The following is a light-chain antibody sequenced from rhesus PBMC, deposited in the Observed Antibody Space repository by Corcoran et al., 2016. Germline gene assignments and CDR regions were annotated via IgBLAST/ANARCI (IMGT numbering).Light chain of an antibody. Sequence: DIVMTQTPLSLSVTPGEPASISCRSSQSLLHSNWYTYLHWYLQKPGQSPQLLIYEVSNRASGVPDRFRGSGSGTDFTLKISRVEAEDVGIYYCEQTLQIPFTFGPGTKLDIK. CDR3: EQTLQIPFT. V-gene: IGKV2-78*01. CDR1: QSLLHSNWYTY. CDR2: EVS. J-gene: IGKJ3*01.